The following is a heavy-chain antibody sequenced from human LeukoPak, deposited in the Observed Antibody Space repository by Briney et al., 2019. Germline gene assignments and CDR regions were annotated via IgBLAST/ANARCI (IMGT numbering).Heavy chain of an antibody. D-gene: IGHD6-6*01. J-gene: IGHJ4*02. Sequence: ASVKVSCKASGYTFTGYYMHWVRQAPGQGLEWMGWINPNSGGTSYAQKFQGRVTMTRDTSISTAYMELSRLRSDDTAVYYCARDQSTSYSSSYNFDYWGQGTLVTVSS. CDR1: GYTFTGYY. V-gene: IGHV1-2*02. CDR3: ARDQSTSYSSSYNFDY. CDR2: INPNSGGT.